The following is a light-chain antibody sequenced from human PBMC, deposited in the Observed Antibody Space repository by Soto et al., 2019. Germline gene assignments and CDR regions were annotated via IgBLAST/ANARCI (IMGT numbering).Light chain of an antibody. V-gene: IGKV1-39*01. Sequence: DIQMTQSPSSLSASVGDRVTITCRASQSISSYLNWYQQKPGKAPKLLIYAASSLQSGVPSRFSGSASGTDFTLSISALQPEDFASYYCQQSYSAPHTFGGGPKVEIK. J-gene: IGKJ4*01. CDR1: QSISSY. CDR2: AAS. CDR3: QQSYSAPHT.